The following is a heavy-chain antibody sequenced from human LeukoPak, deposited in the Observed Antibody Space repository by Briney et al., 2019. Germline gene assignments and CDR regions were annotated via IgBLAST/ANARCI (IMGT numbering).Heavy chain of an antibody. CDR2: ISYDGSNK. CDR3: AKARAGYDSSGPFDY. Sequence: GGSLRLSCAASGFTFSSYGMHWVRQAPGKGLEWVAVISYDGSNKYYADSVKGRFTISRDNSKNMLYLQMNSLRAEDTAVYYCAKARAGYDSSGPFDYWGQGTLVTVSS. CDR1: GFTFSSYG. V-gene: IGHV3-30*18. D-gene: IGHD3-22*01. J-gene: IGHJ4*02.